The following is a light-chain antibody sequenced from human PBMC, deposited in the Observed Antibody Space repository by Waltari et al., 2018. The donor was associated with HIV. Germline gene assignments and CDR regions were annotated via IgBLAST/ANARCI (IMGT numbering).Light chain of an antibody. J-gene: IGLJ3*02. CDR3: GTWDSNLRNWV. V-gene: IGLV1-51*01. Sequence: QSILAQPPSVSATPGQRVTISCSGGRPHIGTHLPSWYQQVPGAAPKLLIFDNSKRPSEIPDRFSASKSDTSGTLDIAGLQTGDEGDYYCGTWDSNLRNWVFGGGTKLTVL. CDR1: RPHIGTHL. CDR2: DNS.